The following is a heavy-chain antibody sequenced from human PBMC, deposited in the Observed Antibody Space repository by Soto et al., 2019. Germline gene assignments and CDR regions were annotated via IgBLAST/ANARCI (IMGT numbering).Heavy chain of an antibody. V-gene: IGHV3-33*01. J-gene: IGHJ4*02. CDR2: IWYDGSNK. CDR1: GFTFSSYG. D-gene: IGHD6-13*01. Sequence: QVQLVESGGGVVQPGRSPRLSCAASGFTFSSYGMHWVRQAPGKGLEWVAVIWYDGSNKYYADSVKGRFTISRDNSKNTLYLQMNSLRAEDTAVYYCARDLAAAGILDYWGQGTLVTVSS. CDR3: ARDLAAAGILDY.